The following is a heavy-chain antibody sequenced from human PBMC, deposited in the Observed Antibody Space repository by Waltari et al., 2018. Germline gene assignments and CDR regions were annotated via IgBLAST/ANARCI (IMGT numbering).Heavy chain of an antibody. CDR3: AREAGSGSYYNGLGFDY. CDR2: IYYSGST. CDR1: GGPISSYY. J-gene: IGHJ4*02. D-gene: IGHD3-10*01. Sequence: QVQLQESGPGLVKPSETLSLTCTVSGGPISSYYWSWHRQPPGKGLEWIGYIYYSGSTNYNPSLKSRVTISVDTSKNQFSLKLSSVTAADTAVYYCAREAGSGSYYNGLGFDYWGQGTLVTVSS. V-gene: IGHV4-59*01.